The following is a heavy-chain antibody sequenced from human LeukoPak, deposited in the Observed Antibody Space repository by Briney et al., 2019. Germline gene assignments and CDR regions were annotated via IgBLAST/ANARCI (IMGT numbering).Heavy chain of an antibody. V-gene: IGHV3-15*01. CDR2: IKSKTDGGTT. D-gene: IGHD4-17*01. J-gene: IGHJ6*03. CDR1: GGSFSGHY. CDR3: TTGTTVTTEYYMDV. Sequence: ETLSLTCAVYGGSFSGHYWTWIRQPPGKGLEWVGRIKSKTDGGTTDYAAPVKGRFTISRDDSKNTLYLQMNSLKTEDTAVYYCTTGTTVTTEYYMDVWGKGTTVTVSS.